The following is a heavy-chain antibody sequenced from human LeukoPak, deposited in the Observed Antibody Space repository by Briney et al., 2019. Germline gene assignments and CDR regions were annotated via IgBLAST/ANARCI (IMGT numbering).Heavy chain of an antibody. CDR1: GGSISSSSYY. Sequence: PSETLSLTCTVSGGSISSSSYYWGWIRQPPGKGLEWIGSIYYSGSTYYNPSLKSRVTISVDTSKNQFSLKLSSVTAADTAVYYCATVYSNYVSDWFDPWGQGTLVTVSS. CDR3: ATVYSNYVSDWFDP. CDR2: IYYSGST. D-gene: IGHD4-11*01. V-gene: IGHV4-39*07. J-gene: IGHJ5*02.